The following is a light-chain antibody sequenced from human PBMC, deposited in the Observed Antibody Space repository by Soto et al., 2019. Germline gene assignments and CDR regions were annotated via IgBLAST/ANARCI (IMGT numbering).Light chain of an antibody. Sequence: DIQLTQSPSSLSASVGDRVTITCRASQSISSYLNWYQQKPGKAPKLLIYDASSLQSGVPSRYSGSGSGTDFTLTITSLQPEDFATYYCQQNYDTPQTFGQGTRWIS. CDR3: QQNYDTPQT. CDR2: DAS. J-gene: IGKJ1*01. CDR1: QSISSY. V-gene: IGKV1-39*01.